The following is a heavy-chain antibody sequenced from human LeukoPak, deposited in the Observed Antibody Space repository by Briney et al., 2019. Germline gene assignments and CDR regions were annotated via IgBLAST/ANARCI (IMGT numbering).Heavy chain of an antibody. CDR1: GVTVSRNY. CDR3: ARVTIAWLDY. D-gene: IGHD5-12*01. Sequence: PGGSLRLSCAASGVTVSRNYMTWVRQAPGKGLEWVSVIYSDDRTYYADSVKGRFTISRDNSKNTLYLQMNSLRVEDTAVYYCARVTIAWLDYWGLGTLVTVSP. J-gene: IGHJ4*02. V-gene: IGHV3-53*01. CDR2: IYSDDRT.